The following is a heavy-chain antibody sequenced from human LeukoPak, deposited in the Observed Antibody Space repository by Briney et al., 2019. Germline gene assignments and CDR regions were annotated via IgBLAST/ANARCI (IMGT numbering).Heavy chain of an antibody. CDR2: IKTDGRTT. CDR1: GMTFSKHW. V-gene: IGHV3-74*01. J-gene: IGHJ4*02. Sequence: PGGSLRPSCAASGMTFSKHWMHWVRQAPGKGLVWVSLIKTDGRTTIYADSVKGRFTISRDNGKGTLYLQMNSLRAEDTAIYYCTTGPSYGYEWWGQGTVVTVSS. D-gene: IGHD3-16*01. CDR3: TTGPSYGYEW.